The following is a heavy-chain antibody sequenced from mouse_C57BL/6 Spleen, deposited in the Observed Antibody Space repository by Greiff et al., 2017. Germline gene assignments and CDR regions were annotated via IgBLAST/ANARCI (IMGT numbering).Heavy chain of an antibody. V-gene: IGHV5-9*01. CDR2: ISGGGGNT. CDR3: ARDYYGSSYGGYFDY. Sequence: EVQGVESGGGLVKPGGSLKLSCAASGFTFSSYTMSWVRQTPEKRLEWVATISGGGGNTYYPDSVKGRFTISRDNAKNTLYLQMSSLRSEDTALYYCARDYYGSSYGGYFDYWGQGTTLTVSS. D-gene: IGHD1-1*01. J-gene: IGHJ2*01. CDR1: GFTFSSYT.